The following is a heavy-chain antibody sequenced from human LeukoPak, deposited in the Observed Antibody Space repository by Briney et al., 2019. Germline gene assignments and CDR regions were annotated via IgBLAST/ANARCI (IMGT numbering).Heavy chain of an antibody. Sequence: PWHTLSLPCTVSVHPLSTCYWAGIPQPPGKGREGIGYSDYSGSTNYNPSLESRVTISVDTSKNQFSLKLRSVTAEDTAVYYCARLLTGSSSWDIDYWGQGTLVTVSS. J-gene: IGHJ4*02. CDR3: ARLLTGSSSWDIDY. CDR2: SDYSGST. V-gene: IGHV4-59*08. D-gene: IGHD6-13*01. CDR1: VHPLSTCY.